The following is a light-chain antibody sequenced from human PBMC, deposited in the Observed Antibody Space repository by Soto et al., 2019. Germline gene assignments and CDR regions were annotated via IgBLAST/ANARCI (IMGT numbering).Light chain of an antibody. CDR3: LLSYNGPYV. V-gene: IGLV7-46*01. Sequence: QSVVTHERSLTLSPGCTVTLTCGSSTGAVTNGHYPYWFQQKPGQAPRTLIYDTTNRHSWTPARFSGSLLGGKAALTLSGAQPEDEAQYYCLLSYNGPYVFGTGTKVTVL. J-gene: IGLJ1*01. CDR2: DTT. CDR1: TGAVTNGHY.